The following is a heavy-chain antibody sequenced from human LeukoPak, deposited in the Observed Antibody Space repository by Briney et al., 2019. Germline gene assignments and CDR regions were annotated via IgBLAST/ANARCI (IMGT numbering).Heavy chain of an antibody. J-gene: IGHJ5*02. CDR3: AKDIGIAVAGNWFDP. CDR2: ISWNSGSI. V-gene: IGHV3-9*01. Sequence: SGGSLRLSCAASGFTFDDYAMHWVRQAPGKGLEWVSGISWNSGSIGYADSVKGRFTISRDNAKNSLYLQMNSLRAEDTALYYCAKDIGIAVAGNWFDPWGQGTLVTVSS. CDR1: GFTFDDYA. D-gene: IGHD6-19*01.